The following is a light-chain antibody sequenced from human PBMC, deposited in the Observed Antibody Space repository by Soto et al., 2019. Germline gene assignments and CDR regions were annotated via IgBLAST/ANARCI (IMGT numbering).Light chain of an antibody. V-gene: IGLV2-14*01. CDR3: SSVTCAYTFV. J-gene: IGLJ1*01. CDR1: SSDVGGYNY. CDR2: EVS. Sequence: QSALTPPASVSGSTGQSIAISCTGTSSDVGGYNYVSWYQQHPGTAPTRLLSEVSKRPSAVSDRFSGSKSGNTASLTISGLQTQDEADYYCSSVTCAYTFVFGTGTKVTVL.